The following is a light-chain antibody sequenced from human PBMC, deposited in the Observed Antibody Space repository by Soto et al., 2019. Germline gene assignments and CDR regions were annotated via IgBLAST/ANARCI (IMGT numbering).Light chain of an antibody. Sequence: DIQMTQSPSSLSASVGDRVTITCRASQSISNYLNWYQQKPGKAPNLLMYTASNLQGGVPSRFSGSGSGTDFTLTISSLQPEDFATYYCQQSYSTPISFGQGTRLEI. CDR2: TAS. CDR3: QQSYSTPIS. CDR1: QSISNY. J-gene: IGKJ5*01. V-gene: IGKV1-39*01.